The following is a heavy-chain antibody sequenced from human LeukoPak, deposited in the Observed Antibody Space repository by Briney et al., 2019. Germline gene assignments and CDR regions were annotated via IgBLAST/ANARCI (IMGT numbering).Heavy chain of an antibody. V-gene: IGHV3-23*01. Sequence: PGGCLRLSCGASGFNFNNYAMNWVRQSPGKGLEWVSAISGRGDSTYYAASVKGRFTISRDNSKNTLYLQMTGLRAEDTAMYYCAKIRWAYESSGYSDYWGQGTLVTVSS. CDR3: AKIRWAYESSGYSDY. J-gene: IGHJ4*02. CDR2: ISGRGDST. D-gene: IGHD3-22*01. CDR1: GFNFNNYA.